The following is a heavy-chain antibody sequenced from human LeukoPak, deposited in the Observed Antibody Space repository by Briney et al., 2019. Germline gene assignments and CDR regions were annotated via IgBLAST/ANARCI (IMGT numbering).Heavy chain of an antibody. CDR2: MNPNSGNT. CDR3: ARGVSSYYYDSSAPSGDY. Sequence: ASVTVSCKASGYTFTSYDINWVRQATGQGLEWMGWMNPNSGNTGYAQKFQGRVTMTRNTSISTAYMELSSLRSEDTAVYFCARGVSSYYYDSSAPSGDYWGQGTLVTVSS. J-gene: IGHJ4*02. D-gene: IGHD3-22*01. V-gene: IGHV1-8*01. CDR1: GYTFTSYD.